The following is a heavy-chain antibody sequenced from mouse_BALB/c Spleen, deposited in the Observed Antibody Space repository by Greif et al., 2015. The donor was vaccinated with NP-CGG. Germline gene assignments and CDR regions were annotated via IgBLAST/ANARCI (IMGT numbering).Heavy chain of an antibody. CDR3: ARWENYYGYGDY. CDR2: IYPGDGDT. Sequence: QVQLKQSGAELVRPGSSVKISCKASGYAFSSYWMNWVKQRPGQGLEWIGQIYPGDGDTNYNGKFKGKATLTADKSSSTAYMQLSSLTSEDSAVYFCARWENYYGYGDYWGQGTTLTVSS. J-gene: IGHJ2*01. D-gene: IGHD1-2*01. V-gene: IGHV1-80*01. CDR1: GYAFSSYW.